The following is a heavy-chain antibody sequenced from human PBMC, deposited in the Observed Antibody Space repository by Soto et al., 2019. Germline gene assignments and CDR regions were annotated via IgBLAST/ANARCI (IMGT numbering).Heavy chain of an antibody. Sequence: GGSLRLSCAASGFTFSTAWINWVRQAPGKGLEWVGRIKSKADGGTPDYAAPVKGRFTISRDDSRNTLYLQMNSLKTEDTAVYSCTTAIVVPRFDPWGQGTLVTVSS. V-gene: IGHV3-15*07. CDR2: IKSKADGGTP. CDR1: GFTFSTAW. CDR3: TTAIVVPRFDP. J-gene: IGHJ5*02. D-gene: IGHD2-2*01.